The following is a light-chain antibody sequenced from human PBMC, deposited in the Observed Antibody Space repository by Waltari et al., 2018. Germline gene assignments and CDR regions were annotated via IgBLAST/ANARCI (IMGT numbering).Light chain of an antibody. J-gene: IGLJ2*01. V-gene: IGLV2-18*02. Sequence: QSALTQPPSVSGSPGQSVTISCTXXXXDXGSXXXXSWYQQSPGTAPKLTIYEVTFRPSGVPDRFSGSKSGNTASLTIFGLQAEDEADYYCDSYAGDNTVIFGGGTRLTVL. CDR1: XXDXGSXXX. CDR2: EVT. CDR3: DSYAGDNTVI.